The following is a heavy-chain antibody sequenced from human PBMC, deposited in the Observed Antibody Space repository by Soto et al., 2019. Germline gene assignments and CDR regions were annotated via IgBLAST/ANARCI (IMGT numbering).Heavy chain of an antibody. D-gene: IGHD1-1*01. CDR3: ARDREGWTGTSSFNWFDP. CDR2: IIPIFGTA. CDR1: GGTFSSYA. J-gene: IGHJ5*02. V-gene: IGHV1-69*13. Sequence: AASVKVSCKASGGTFSSYAISWVRQAPGQGLEWMGGIIPIFGTANYAQKFQGRVTITADESTSTAYMELSSLRSEDTAVYYCARDREGWTGTSSFNWFDPWGQGTLVTVSS.